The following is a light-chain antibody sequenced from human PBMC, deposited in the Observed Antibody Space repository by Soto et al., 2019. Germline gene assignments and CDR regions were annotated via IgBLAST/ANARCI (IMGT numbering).Light chain of an antibody. V-gene: IGKV3-11*01. J-gene: IGKJ4*01. Sequence: EIVLTQSPATLSLSPGERATLSCRASQSVSSYLAWYQQKPGQAPRLLIYDASNRATGIPARFSGSGSGTFFTLTISSLEPEDVAVYYCQQRSNWPPLPFGGGTKVESK. CDR3: QQRSNWPPLP. CDR2: DAS. CDR1: QSVSSY.